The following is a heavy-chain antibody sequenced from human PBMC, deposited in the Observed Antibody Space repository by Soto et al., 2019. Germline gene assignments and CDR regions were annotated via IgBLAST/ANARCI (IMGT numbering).Heavy chain of an antibody. D-gene: IGHD3-22*01. CDR1: GFTFSSYG. Sequence: GGSLRLSCAASGFTFSSYGMHWVRQAPGKGLEWVAVIWYDGSNKYYADSVKGRFTISRDNSKNTMYLQMNSLRAEDTAVYYCARGYYYDSSGYDAFDIWGQGTMVTVSS. V-gene: IGHV3-33*01. CDR2: IWYDGSNK. CDR3: ARGYYYDSSGYDAFDI. J-gene: IGHJ3*02.